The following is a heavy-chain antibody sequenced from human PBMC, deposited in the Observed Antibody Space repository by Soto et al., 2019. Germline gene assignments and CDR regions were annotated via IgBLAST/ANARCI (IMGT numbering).Heavy chain of an antibody. CDR3: AKDGDYEYFDY. V-gene: IGHV3-23*01. D-gene: IGHD3-22*01. CDR2: INNNSGRK. J-gene: IGHJ4*02. Sequence: SLRLSCAASGFSFSSYTMNWVRQAPGKGLEWVSSINNNSGRKYYADSVKGRFTISSDNSKNTLFLQMNSLKAEDTAVYFCAKDGDYEYFDYWGQGTQVTVSS. CDR1: GFSFSSYT.